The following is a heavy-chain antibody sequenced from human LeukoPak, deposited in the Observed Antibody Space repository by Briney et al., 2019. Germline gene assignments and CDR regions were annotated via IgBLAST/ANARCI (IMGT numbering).Heavy chain of an antibody. V-gene: IGHV4-30-2*01. CDR2: IYHSGST. CDR3: ARRGDSSGYYYWFDP. D-gene: IGHD3-22*01. Sequence: PSETLSLTCAVSGGSISSGGYSWSWIRQPPGKGLEWIGYIYHSGSTYYNPSLKSRVTISVDRSKNQFSLKLSSVTAADTAVYYCARRGDSSGYYYWFDPWGQGTLVTVSS. CDR1: GGSISSGGYS. J-gene: IGHJ5*02.